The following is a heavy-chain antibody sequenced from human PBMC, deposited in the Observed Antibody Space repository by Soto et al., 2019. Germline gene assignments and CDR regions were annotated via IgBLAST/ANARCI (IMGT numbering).Heavy chain of an antibody. CDR3: AREYYYDSSGYPAYRWFDP. J-gene: IGHJ5*02. Sequence: SAATLVNPTQTLTLTCTSSWFSLSSSGVGVGWIRQPPGKALEWLALIYWDDDKRYSPSLKSRLTITKDTSKNQVVLTMTNMDPVDTATYYCAREYYYDSSGYPAYRWFDPWGQGTLVTVSS. CDR1: WFSLSSSGVG. CDR2: IYWDDDK. D-gene: IGHD3-22*01. V-gene: IGHV2-5*02.